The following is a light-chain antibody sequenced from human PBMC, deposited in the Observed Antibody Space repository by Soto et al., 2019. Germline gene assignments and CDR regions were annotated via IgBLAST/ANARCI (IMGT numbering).Light chain of an antibody. Sequence: EIVMTQSPATLSVSPGQRVTLSCRASQSLSSNLVWYQQKPGQAPRLLIYGASTRATGIPARFSGSGSWTEFTLTISSLQSEDFAVYYCQQYDSWPRTFGQGTKVEIK. CDR1: QSLSSN. CDR3: QQYDSWPRT. V-gene: IGKV3-15*01. CDR2: GAS. J-gene: IGKJ1*01.